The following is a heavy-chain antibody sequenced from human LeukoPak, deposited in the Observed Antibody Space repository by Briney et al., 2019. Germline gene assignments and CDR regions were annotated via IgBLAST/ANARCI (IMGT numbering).Heavy chain of an antibody. CDR2: IYHSGST. CDR1: GYSISSGYY. Sequence: SETLSLTCAVSGYSISSGYYWGWIRQPPGKGLEWIGSIYHSGSTYYNPFLKSQVTISIDTSKNHFSLDLSYVTAADTAVYYCARNFWFGGNWFDPWGQGTLVTVSS. J-gene: IGHJ5*02. V-gene: IGHV4-38-2*01. CDR3: ARNFWFGGNWFDP. D-gene: IGHD3-10*01.